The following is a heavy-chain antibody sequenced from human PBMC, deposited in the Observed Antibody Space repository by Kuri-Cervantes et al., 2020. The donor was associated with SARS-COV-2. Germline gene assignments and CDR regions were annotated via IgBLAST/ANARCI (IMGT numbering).Heavy chain of an antibody. CDR3: ATGPPFLEWHNWFDP. CDR1: GYTLTELS. CDR2: FDPEDGET. D-gene: IGHD3-3*02. J-gene: IGHJ5*02. Sequence: ASVKVSCKVSGYTLTELSMHWVRQAPGKGHEWMGGFDPEDGETIYAQKFQGRVTMTEDTSTDTAYMELSSLRSEDTAVYYCATGPPFLEWHNWFDPWGQGTLVTVSS. V-gene: IGHV1-24*01.